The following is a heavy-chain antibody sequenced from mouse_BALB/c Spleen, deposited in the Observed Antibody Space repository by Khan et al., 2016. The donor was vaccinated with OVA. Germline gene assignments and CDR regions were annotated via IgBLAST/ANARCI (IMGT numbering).Heavy chain of an antibody. D-gene: IGHD2-4*01. J-gene: IGHJ4*01. CDR1: GYTFTTYY. CDR2: IDPGNVQT. V-gene: IGHV1S56*01. Sequence: VQLQESGPDLVKPGTSVRISCKASGYTFTTYYIHWVKQRPGQGLEWIGWIDPGNVQTNYNEKFKGKATLTADKSSSTAYMMHSSLTSEDYAVYFCATDDYFVCEAIDYWRQGSSVTVS. CDR3: ATDDYFVCEAIDY.